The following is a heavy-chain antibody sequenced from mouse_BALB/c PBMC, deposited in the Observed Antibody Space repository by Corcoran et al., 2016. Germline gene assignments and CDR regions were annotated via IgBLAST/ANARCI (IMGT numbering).Heavy chain of an antibody. J-gene: IGHJ4*01. V-gene: IGHV1-18*01. CDR2: INPYNGGT. Sequence: EVRLKQSGPELVKPGASMKTPCKASGYSLTAYTMTWVKQSHGKNLVWIGLINPYNGGTSYNQKFKGKATLTVDKSSSTPYMELLSLTSEDAAVYYCASTTNYAMDYWGQGTSVTVSS. CDR1: GYSLTAYT. D-gene: IGHD2-12*01. CDR3: ASTTNYAMDY.